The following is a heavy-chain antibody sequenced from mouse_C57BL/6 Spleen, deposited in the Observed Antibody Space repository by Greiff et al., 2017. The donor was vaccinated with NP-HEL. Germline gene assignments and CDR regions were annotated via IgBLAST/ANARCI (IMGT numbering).Heavy chain of an antibody. CDR2: INPYNGGT. D-gene: IGHD3-2*02. J-gene: IGHJ4*01. V-gene: IGHV1-19*01. Sequence: VQLKQSGPVLVKPGASVKMSCKASGYTFTDYYMNWVKQSHGKSLEWIGVINPYNGGTSYNQKFKGKATLTVDKSSSTAYMELTSLTSEDSAVYYCARMSSGYDAMDYWGQGTSVTVSS. CDR3: ARMSSGYDAMDY. CDR1: GYTFTDYY.